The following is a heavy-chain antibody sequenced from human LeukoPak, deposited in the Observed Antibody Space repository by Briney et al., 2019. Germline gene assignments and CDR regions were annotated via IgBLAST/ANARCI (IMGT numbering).Heavy chain of an antibody. CDR2: ISYTSTYI. CDR3: ARDEFVSGLFDK. J-gene: IGHJ4*02. CDR1: GFTFSDYY. V-gene: IGHV3-11*06. Sequence: GGSLRLSCAASGFTFSDYYMSWIRQAPGKGLEWISSISYTSTYIYYPDSLKGRFTVSRDNAKNSLYLQMHSLSVEDTAVYYCARDEFVSGLFDKWGQGTLVTVSS. D-gene: IGHD6-19*01.